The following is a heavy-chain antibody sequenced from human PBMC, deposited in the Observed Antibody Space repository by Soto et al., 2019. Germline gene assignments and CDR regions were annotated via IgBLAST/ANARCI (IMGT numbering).Heavy chain of an antibody. CDR3: ASGIQLWLRRINNGYSG. D-gene: IGHD5-18*01. Sequence: QVQLVQCGAEVKKPESSVKVSCDAPGGTCSTYAISWVRQAPGQGLEWMGGIIPMFGTANYAQRFQDRVTITADESTNTVYMELSSLTSEDTAVYFCASGIQLWLRRINNGYSGWGQGTLVTVSS. CDR2: IIPMFGTA. V-gene: IGHV1-69*12. J-gene: IGHJ4*02. CDR1: GGTCSTYA.